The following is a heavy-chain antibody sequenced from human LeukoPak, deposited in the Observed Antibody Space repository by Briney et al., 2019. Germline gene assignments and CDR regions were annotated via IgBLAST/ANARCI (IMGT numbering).Heavy chain of an antibody. CDR1: GFIFSSYA. Sequence: GGSLRLSCAASGFIFSSYAMSWVRQAPGKGLEWVSAISGSGGSTYYADSVKGRFTISRDSSKNTLYLQMNSLKAEDTAVYYCAKYGPQDSGSSHFDYWGQGALVTVSS. CDR3: AKYGPQDSGSSHFDY. V-gene: IGHV3-23*01. CDR2: ISGSGGST. J-gene: IGHJ4*02. D-gene: IGHD1-26*01.